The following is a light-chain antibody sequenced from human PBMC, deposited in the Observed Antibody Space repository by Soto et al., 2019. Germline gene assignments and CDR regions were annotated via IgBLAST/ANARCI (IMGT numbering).Light chain of an antibody. CDR3: QSYDSSLTTFV. CDR2: GDN. CDR1: SPNIGAEYD. Sequence: QSVLTQPPSVSGAPGQRVAISCTGSSPNIGAEYDVHWYQQLPGTAPKRLIYGDNNRPSGVPDRFSGSKSGTSASLAITGLQPEDEADYYCQSYDSSLTTFVFXTGTKVTV. J-gene: IGLJ1*01. V-gene: IGLV1-40*01.